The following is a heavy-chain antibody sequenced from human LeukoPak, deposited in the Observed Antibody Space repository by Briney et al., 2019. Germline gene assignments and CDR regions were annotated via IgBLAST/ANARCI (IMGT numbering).Heavy chain of an antibody. CDR2: ITWNGGNK. CDR3: AKGRRYNWNDFGDAFNI. Sequence: AGKSLRLSCAASGFTFDDYTMHWVRQAPGKGLEWVSSITWNGGNKGYADSVKGRFTISRDNAKNSLYLQMNSLRGEDTALYYCAKGRRYNWNDFGDAFNIWGQGTMVTLSS. V-gene: IGHV3-9*01. CDR1: GFTFDDYT. J-gene: IGHJ3*02. D-gene: IGHD1-1*01.